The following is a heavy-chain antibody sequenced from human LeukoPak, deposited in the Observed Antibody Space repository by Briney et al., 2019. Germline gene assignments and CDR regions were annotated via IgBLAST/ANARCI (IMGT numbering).Heavy chain of an antibody. CDR2: IYHSGST. Sequence: SETLSLTCTVSGYSISSGYYWGWIRQPPGKGLEWIGSIYHSGSTYYNPSLKSRVTISVDTSKNQFSLKLSSVTAADTAVYYCATLTGYSSESWFDPWGQGILVTVSS. CDR1: GYSISSGYY. J-gene: IGHJ5*02. V-gene: IGHV4-38-2*02. CDR3: ATLTGYSSESWFDP. D-gene: IGHD3-9*01.